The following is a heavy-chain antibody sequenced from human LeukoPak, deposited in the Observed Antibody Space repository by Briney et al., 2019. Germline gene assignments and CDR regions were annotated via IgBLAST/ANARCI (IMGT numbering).Heavy chain of an antibody. Sequence: ASVKVSCEASGGTFSSYAISWVRQAPGQGLEWMGRIIPILGIANYAQKFQGRVTITANKSTSTAYMELSSLRSEDTAVYYCARVGSNWNYEAPFDYWGQGTLVTVSS. CDR1: GGTFSSYA. D-gene: IGHD1-7*01. V-gene: IGHV1-69*04. CDR2: IIPILGIA. J-gene: IGHJ4*02. CDR3: ARVGSNWNYEAPFDY.